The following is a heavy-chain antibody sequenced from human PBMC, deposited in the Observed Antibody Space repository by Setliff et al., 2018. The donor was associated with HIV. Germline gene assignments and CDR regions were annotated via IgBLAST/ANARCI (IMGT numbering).Heavy chain of an antibody. CDR3: ARPTTGVGGGAAFDI. Sequence: SETLSLTCTVSGGSVSSRGYYWGWIRQPPGKGPEWIANILYGGNTYYNPSLKIRVTISVDTSKNHFSLKLNSVTAADTAVYFCARPTTGVGGGAAFDIWGQGTMVTVSS. D-gene: IGHD2-8*01. V-gene: IGHV4-39*02. CDR1: GGSVSSRGYY. J-gene: IGHJ3*02. CDR2: ILYGGNT.